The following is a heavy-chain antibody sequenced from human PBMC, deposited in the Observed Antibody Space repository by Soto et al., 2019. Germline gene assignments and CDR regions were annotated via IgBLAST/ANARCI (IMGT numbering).Heavy chain of an antibody. Sequence: ETLSLTCAVYGGSFSGYYWSWIRQPPGKGLEWIGEINHSGSTNYNPSLKSRVTISVDTSKNQFSLKLSSVTAADTAVYYCATLTHSKAYYYGMDVWGQGTTVTVSS. D-gene: IGHD6-13*01. CDR3: ATLTHSKAYYYGMDV. J-gene: IGHJ6*02. CDR2: INHSGST. V-gene: IGHV4-34*01. CDR1: GGSFSGYY.